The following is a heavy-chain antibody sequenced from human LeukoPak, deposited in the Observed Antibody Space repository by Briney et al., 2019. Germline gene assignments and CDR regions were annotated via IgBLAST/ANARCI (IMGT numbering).Heavy chain of an antibody. CDR1: GFTFSDYY. CDR3: AKVGGSGWYVDY. V-gene: IGHV3-23*01. J-gene: IGHJ4*02. Sequence: PGVSLRRSCAASGFTFSDYYMSWVRQAPGKGLEWVSAISGSGGSTYYADSVKGRFTISRDNSKNTLYLQMNSLRTEDTALYYCAKVGGSGWYVDYWGQGTPVTVSS. CDR2: ISGSGGST. D-gene: IGHD6-19*01.